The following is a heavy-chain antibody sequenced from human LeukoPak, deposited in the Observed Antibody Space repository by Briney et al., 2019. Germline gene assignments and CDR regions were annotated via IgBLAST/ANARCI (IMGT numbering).Heavy chain of an antibody. CDR2: ISSSSSYI. V-gene: IGHV3-21*01. CDR1: GFTFSSYS. D-gene: IGHD6-19*01. Sequence: GGSLRLSWAASGFTFSSYSMNWVRQAPGKGLEWVSSISSSSSYIYYADSVKGRFTISRDNAKNSLYLQMNSLRAEDTAVYYCASDRQWLVRGENYWGQGTLVTVSS. CDR3: ASDRQWLVRGENY. J-gene: IGHJ4*02.